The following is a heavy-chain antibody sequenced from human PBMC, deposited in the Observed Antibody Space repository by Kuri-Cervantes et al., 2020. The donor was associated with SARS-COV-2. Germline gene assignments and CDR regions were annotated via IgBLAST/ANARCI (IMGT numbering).Heavy chain of an antibody. CDR3: ARGQLAAAFGYYFDY. CDR2: IYYSGST. Sequence: SETLSLTCTVSGGSISSYYWSWIRQPPGKGLEWIGYIYYSGSTNYNPSLKSRVTISVDTSKNQFSLKLSSVTAADTAVYYCARGQLAAAFGYYFDYWGQGTRVTGAS. J-gene: IGHJ4*02. D-gene: IGHD6-13*01. CDR1: GGSISSYY. V-gene: IGHV4-59*12.